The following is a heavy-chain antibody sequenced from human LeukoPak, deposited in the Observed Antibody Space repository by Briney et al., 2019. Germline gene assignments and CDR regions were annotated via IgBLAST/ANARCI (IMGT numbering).Heavy chain of an antibody. CDR1: GYTFPSYF. CDR3: ARTEARRFDC. J-gene: IGHJ4*02. CDR2: INPTGGST. Sequence: GASVKVSCKASGYTFPSYFMHWVRQAPRQGLEWMGIINPTGGSTTYAQKFQGRVTMTRNTSTSTVYMELSSLRSDDTAVYYCARTEARRFDCWGQGTLVTVSS. D-gene: IGHD6-6*01. V-gene: IGHV1-46*01.